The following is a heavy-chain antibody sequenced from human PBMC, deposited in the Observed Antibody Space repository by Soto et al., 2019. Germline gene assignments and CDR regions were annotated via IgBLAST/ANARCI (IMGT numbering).Heavy chain of an antibody. V-gene: IGHV1-2*04. D-gene: IGHD5-12*01. CDR2: INPNSGGA. CDR3: ARSGGGYDLGDY. CDR1: GYTFIGYS. J-gene: IGHJ4*02. Sequence: QVQLVQSGAEVKKPGASVKVSCKASGYTFIGYSIHWVRQAPGQGLEWMGWINPNSGGAKYSQKFQAWVTMTSDTSISTADMELSRLTSDDTVVYYCARSGGGYDLGDYWGQGTLVTVSS.